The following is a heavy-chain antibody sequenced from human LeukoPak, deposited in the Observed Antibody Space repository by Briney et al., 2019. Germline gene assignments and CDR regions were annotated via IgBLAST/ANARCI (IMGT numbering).Heavy chain of an antibody. V-gene: IGHV3-49*04. CDR2: IRSKAYGGTA. CDR3: TVQIVPSDNWFDP. J-gene: IGHJ5*02. CDR1: GSLFGDYA. D-gene: IGHD1-26*01. Sequence: GGSLRLSCTASGSLFGDYAMTWVRQVPGKGLEWLAFIRSKAYGGTAEYAASVKGRFTISRDDSKSIAYVQMNSLKTDDTAVYYCTVQIVPSDNWFDPWGQGTLVTVSS.